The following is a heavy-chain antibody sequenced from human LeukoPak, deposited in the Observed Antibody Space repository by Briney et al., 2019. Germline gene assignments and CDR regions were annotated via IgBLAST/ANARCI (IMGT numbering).Heavy chain of an antibody. CDR3: ARQGAAGKYYYYYMDV. J-gene: IGHJ6*03. CDR2: IYPGDSDT. CDR1: GYSFTTYW. V-gene: IGHV5-51*01. Sequence: GESLKISCKGSGYSFTTYWIGWVRQMPGKGLEWMGIIYPGDSDTRYSPSFQGQVTISADKSINTAYLEWSSLKASDTAIYYRARQGAAGKYYYYYMDVWGKGTTVTVSS. D-gene: IGHD6-13*01.